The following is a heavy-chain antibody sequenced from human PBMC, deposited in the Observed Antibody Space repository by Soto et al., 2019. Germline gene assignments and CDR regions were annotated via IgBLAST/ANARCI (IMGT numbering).Heavy chain of an antibody. Sequence: EVQLVESGGGLVQPGGSLRLSCAASGCTFSIYWMHWVRQAPGKGPVWVSRIDNAGSSARYSDSVKGRFTISRDNAKNTGYLQMNSLGAEDTAVDYCTRVGVSVGGMDVWGQGTTVTVSS. CDR1: GCTFSIYW. J-gene: IGHJ6*02. V-gene: IGHV3-74*01. CDR3: TRVGVSVGGMDV. D-gene: IGHD1-26*01. CDR2: IDNAGSSA.